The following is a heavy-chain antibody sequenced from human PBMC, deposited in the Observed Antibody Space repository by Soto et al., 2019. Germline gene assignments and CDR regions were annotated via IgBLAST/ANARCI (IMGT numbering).Heavy chain of an antibody. CDR3: ARGMITVGGVIGLDY. D-gene: IGHD3-16*02. CDR1: GYTFTGYY. V-gene: IGHV1-2*04. CDR2: INPNSGGT. J-gene: IGHJ4*02. Sequence: ASVKVSCKASGYTFTGYYMHWVRQAPGQGLEWMGWINPNSGGTNYAQKFQGWVAMTRDTSISTAYMELSRLRSDDTGVYYCARGMITVGGVIGLDYWGQGTLVTFSS.